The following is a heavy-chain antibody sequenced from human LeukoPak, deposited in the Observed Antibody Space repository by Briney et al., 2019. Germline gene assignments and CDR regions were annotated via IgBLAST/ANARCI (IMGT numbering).Heavy chain of an antibody. D-gene: IGHD3-16*02. Sequence: GGSLRLSCAASGFTFTYYRMNWVRQAPGKGLEWVSSLSSSNTYIYYADSVKGRFTISRDNAKNSLYLQMNSLRAEDTAVYYCARDGVWGSYRPGYFDLWGRGTLVTVSS. J-gene: IGHJ2*01. CDR3: ARDGVWGSYRPGYFDL. CDR1: GFTFTYYR. V-gene: IGHV3-21*01. CDR2: LSSSNTYI.